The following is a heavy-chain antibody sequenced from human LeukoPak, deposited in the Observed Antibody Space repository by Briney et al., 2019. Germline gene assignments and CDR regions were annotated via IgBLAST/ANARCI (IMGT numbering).Heavy chain of an antibody. J-gene: IGHJ4*02. CDR2: INSDGSDT. V-gene: IGHV3-74*01. D-gene: IGHD3-10*01. CDR3: AKNGPGLDYLAY. Sequence: PAGSLTLTCAVAGFTFSSYYWHWIRQAPGKGLVWVSRINSDGSDTTYADSVKGRFTISRDNATNTLYLQMNSLRAEDTAVYYCAKNGPGLDYLAYWGQGTLDTVSS. CDR1: GFTFSSYY.